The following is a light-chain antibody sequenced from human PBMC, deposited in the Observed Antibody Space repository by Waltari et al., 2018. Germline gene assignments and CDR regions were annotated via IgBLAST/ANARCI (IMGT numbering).Light chain of an antibody. CDR3: QSFDSSHVV. J-gene: IGLJ2*01. CDR1: SGNSATNS. CDR2: EYN. V-gene: IGLV6-57*03. Sequence: FMLTQPHSVSESPGKTVTISCTRSSGNSATNSVQWYQQHPGSAPTKVINEYNQRPSWFPYQFSGSIDSSSNSASLIISGLKAEDEADYYCQSFDSSHVVFGGGTKLTVL.